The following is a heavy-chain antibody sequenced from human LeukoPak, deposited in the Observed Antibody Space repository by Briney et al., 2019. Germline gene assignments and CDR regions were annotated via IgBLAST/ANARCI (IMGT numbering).Heavy chain of an antibody. D-gene: IGHD5-18*01. Sequence: GASVKVSCKASGYTFTGYYMHWVRQAPGQGLEWMGWINPNSGGTNYAQKFQGRVTMTRDTSISTAYMELSRLRPDDTAVYYCARDNGGYSYGRTFDYWGQGTLVTVSS. J-gene: IGHJ4*02. CDR2: INPNSGGT. V-gene: IGHV1-2*02. CDR3: ARDNGGYSYGRTFDY. CDR1: GYTFTGYY.